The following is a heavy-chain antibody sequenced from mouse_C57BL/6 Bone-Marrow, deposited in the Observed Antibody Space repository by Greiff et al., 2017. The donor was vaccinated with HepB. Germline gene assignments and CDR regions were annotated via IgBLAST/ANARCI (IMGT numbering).Heavy chain of an antibody. D-gene: IGHD2-5*01. CDR3: AIWMYYSNSYAMDY. Sequence: VQLQQPGAELVKPGASVKVSCKASGYTFTSYWMHWVKQRPGQGLEWIGRIHPSDSDTNYNQKFKGKATLTVDKSSSTAYMQLSSLTSGDSAVYYCAIWMYYSNSYAMDYWGQGTSVTVSS. CDR1: GYTFTSYW. V-gene: IGHV1-74*01. CDR2: IHPSDSDT. J-gene: IGHJ4*01.